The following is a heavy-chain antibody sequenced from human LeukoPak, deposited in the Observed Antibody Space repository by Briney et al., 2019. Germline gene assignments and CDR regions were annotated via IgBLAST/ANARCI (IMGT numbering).Heavy chain of an antibody. CDR1: GGAFRGYY. CDR2: INHSGST. CDR3: ASACSSTSCYTGY. V-gene: IGHV4-34*01. Sequence: EASETLSLTCAGYGGAFRGYYWRLVRPPPREGLGGVGEINHSGSTNYNPSLKSRVTISVDTSKNQFSLKLSSVTAADTAVYYCASACSSTSCYTGYWGQGTLVTVSS. J-gene: IGHJ4*02. D-gene: IGHD2-2*02.